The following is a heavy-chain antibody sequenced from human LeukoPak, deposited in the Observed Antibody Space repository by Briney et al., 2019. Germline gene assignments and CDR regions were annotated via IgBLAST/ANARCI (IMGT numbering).Heavy chain of an antibody. V-gene: IGHV3-74*01. CDR2: INSDGSST. J-gene: IGHJ5*02. CDR1: GFTFSSYW. D-gene: IGHD4-17*01. CDR3: SRGPAYCDYADH. Sequence: GRSLRLSCAASGFTFSSYWMHWVRQAPGKGLVWVSRINSDGSSTSYADSVKGRFTISRDNSRDTLFLQMTSLRVEDTAVYFCSRGPAYCDYADHWGQGTLVTVSS.